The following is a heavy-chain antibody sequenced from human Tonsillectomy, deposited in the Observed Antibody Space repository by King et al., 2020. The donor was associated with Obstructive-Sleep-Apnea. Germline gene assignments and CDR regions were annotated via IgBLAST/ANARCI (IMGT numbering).Heavy chain of an antibody. V-gene: IGHV6-1*01. Sequence: VQLQQSGPGLVKPSQTLSLTFAISGDSVSSNSAAWNWIRQSPSRVLEWLGRTYYRSKWDNDYAVSVKSRITINPATSKNHFSLQLNSVTPEDTAVYYCARRSLYGDYAYYFDYWGQGTLVTVSS. D-gene: IGHD4-17*01. CDR3: ARRSLYGDYAYYFDY. CDR2: TYYRSKWDN. J-gene: IGHJ4*02. CDR1: GDSVSSNSAA.